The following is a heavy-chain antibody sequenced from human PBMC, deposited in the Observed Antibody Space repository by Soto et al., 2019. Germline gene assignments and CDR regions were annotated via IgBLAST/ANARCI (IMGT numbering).Heavy chain of an antibody. V-gene: IGHV4-59*08. CDR2: IYYSGST. D-gene: IGHD3-3*01. CDR3: ARGGQITIFGVVGDFDI. Sequence: SETLSLTCTVSGGSISSYYWSWIRQPPGKGLEWIGYIYYSGSTNYNPSLKSRVTISVDTSKNQFSLKLSSVTAADTAVYYCARGGQITIFGVVGDFDIWGQGTMVTVSS. J-gene: IGHJ3*02. CDR1: GGSISSYY.